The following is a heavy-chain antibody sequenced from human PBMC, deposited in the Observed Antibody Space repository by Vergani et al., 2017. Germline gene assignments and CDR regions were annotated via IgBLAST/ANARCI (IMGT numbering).Heavy chain of an antibody. Sequence: EVQLVQSATEVKKPGESLKISCKGSGYSFTNHWIGWVRQMPGKGLEWMGIIYPGDSDTRYSPSFQGQVTISADKSISTAYLQWSSLKASDTAMYYCARHGSGWPHDQYNWFDPWGQGTLVTVSS. CDR2: IYPGDSDT. D-gene: IGHD6-19*01. V-gene: IGHV5-51*01. CDR3: ARHGSGWPHDQYNWFDP. J-gene: IGHJ5*02. CDR1: GYSFTNHW.